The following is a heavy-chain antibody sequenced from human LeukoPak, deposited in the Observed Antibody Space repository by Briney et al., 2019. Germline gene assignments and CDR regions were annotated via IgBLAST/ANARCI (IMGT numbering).Heavy chain of an antibody. CDR2: IYYSGST. Sequence: NTSETLSLTCSVSGGSISDSYWSWIRQPPGKGLEWIGSIYYSGSTYYNPSLKSRVTISVDTSKNQFSLKLSSVTAADTAVYYCARHGNGPVTNLPVRWQQLRRGYFDLWGRGTLVTVSS. J-gene: IGHJ2*01. D-gene: IGHD6-13*01. CDR1: GGSISDSY. V-gene: IGHV4-59*04. CDR3: ARHGNGPVTNLPVRWQQLRRGYFDL.